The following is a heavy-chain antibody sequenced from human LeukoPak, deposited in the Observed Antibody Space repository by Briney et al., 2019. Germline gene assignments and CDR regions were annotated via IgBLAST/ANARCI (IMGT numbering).Heavy chain of an antibody. CDR1: GLTFSGSA. J-gene: IGHJ4*02. Sequence: PGGSLRLSCAASGLTFSGSAMHWVRQASGKGLEWVGRIRSKANSYATAYAASVKGRFTISRDDSKNTAYLQMNSLKTEDTAVYYCTSPATGLDYWGQGTLVTVSS. CDR2: IRSKANSYAT. D-gene: IGHD1-1*01. CDR3: TSPATGLDY. V-gene: IGHV3-73*01.